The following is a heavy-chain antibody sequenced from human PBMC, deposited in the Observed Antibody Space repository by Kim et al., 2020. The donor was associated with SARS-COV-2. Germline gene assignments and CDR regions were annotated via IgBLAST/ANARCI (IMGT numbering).Heavy chain of an antibody. Sequence: SETLSLTCTVSGGSISSHYWTWMRQPLGGGLEWIGYIYSSGSATYNPSLKSRVTISVDTSQNQFSLNLTSVTAADTAVYYCARLQSGSSYPFDSWGQGIPVAVSS. J-gene: IGHJ4*02. CDR1: GGSISSHY. CDR3: ARLQSGSSYPFDS. D-gene: IGHD1-26*01. V-gene: IGHV4-59*08. CDR2: IYSSGSA.